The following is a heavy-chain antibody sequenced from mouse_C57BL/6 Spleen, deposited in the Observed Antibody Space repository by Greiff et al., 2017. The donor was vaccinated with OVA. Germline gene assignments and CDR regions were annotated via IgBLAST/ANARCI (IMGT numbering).Heavy chain of an antibody. CDR3: ARSEAGTKAMDY. Sequence: QVQLQQSGPGLVQPSQSLSITCTASGFSLTSYGVHWVRQSPGQGLEWLGVIWSGGSTDYNAAFISRLSISEDNSKSQVFFKMNSLQADDTAIYYCARSEAGTKAMDYWGQGTSVTVSS. D-gene: IGHD4-1*01. V-gene: IGHV2-2*01. CDR1: GFSLTSYG. CDR2: IWSGGST. J-gene: IGHJ4*01.